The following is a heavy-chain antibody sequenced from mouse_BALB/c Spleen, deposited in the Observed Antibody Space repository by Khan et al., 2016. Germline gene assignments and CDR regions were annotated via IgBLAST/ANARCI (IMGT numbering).Heavy chain of an antibody. D-gene: IGHD2-3*01. CDR3: STYDGYFIDY. V-gene: IGHV3-8*02. Sequence: VQLKESGPSLVKPSQTLSLTCSVTGDSITSGYWNWIRKFPGNKFEYMGYISYSGTTYYNPSLKSRISITRATSKNQFYLQLNSVTAEDTATYYCSTYDGYFIDYWGQGTTLTVSS. CDR1: GDSITSGY. CDR2: ISYSGTT. J-gene: IGHJ2*01.